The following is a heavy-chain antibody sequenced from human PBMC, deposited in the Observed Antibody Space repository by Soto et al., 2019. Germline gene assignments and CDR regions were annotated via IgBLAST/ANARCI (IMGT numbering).Heavy chain of an antibody. V-gene: IGHV3-30-3*01. Sequence: GGSLRLSCAASGFTFSSYAMHWVRQAPGKELEWVAVISYDGSNKYYADSVKGRFTISRDNSKNTLYLQMNSLRAEDTAVYYCARGPASSSWYYFDYWGQGTLVTVSS. CDR3: ARGPASSSWYYFDY. CDR2: ISYDGSNK. J-gene: IGHJ4*02. CDR1: GFTFSSYA. D-gene: IGHD6-13*01.